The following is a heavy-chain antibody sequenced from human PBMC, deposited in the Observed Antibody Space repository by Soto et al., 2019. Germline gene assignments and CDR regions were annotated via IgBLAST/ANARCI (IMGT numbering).Heavy chain of an antibody. J-gene: IGHJ6*01. CDR1: GYTFTSYG. D-gene: IGHD3-10*01. CDR2: ISAYHGNT. V-gene: IGHV1-18*01. Sequence: QVQLVQSGAEVTKPGASVKVSCKASGYTFTSYGISWVRQAPGQGLEWTGWISAYHGNTNYAQKLQCRVTMTTDTYTSTAYMELSRLRSDDTAVYFCAIDRPNTMVLGVMVYYGMDVWGQGTTVTFSS. CDR3: AIDRPNTMVLGVMVYYGMDV.